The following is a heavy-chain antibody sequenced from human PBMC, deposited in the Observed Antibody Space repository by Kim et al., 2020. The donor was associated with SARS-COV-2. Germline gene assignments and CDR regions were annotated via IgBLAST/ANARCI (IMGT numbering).Heavy chain of an antibody. CDR2: ISSSSSYI. J-gene: IGHJ6*02. Sequence: GGSLRLSCAASGFTFSSYSMNWVRQAPGKGLEWVSSISSSSSYIYYADSVKGRFTISRDNAKNSLYLQMNSLRAEDTAVYYCARDGGFDSSHYYGMDVWGQGTTVTVSS. CDR1: GFTFSSYS. D-gene: IGHD3-10*01. V-gene: IGHV3-21*01. CDR3: ARDGGFDSSHYYGMDV.